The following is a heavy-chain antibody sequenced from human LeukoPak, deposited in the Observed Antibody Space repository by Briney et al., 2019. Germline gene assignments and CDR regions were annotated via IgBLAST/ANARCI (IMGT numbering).Heavy chain of an antibody. J-gene: IGHJ4*02. CDR1: GFTFSSYG. Sequence: PGGSLRLSYAASGFTFSSYGMHWVRQAPGKGLEWVAVISYDGSNKYYADSVKGRFTISRDNSKNTLYLQMNSLRAEDTAVYYCAKGWRGFDYWGQGTLVTVSS. CDR3: AKGWRGFDY. V-gene: IGHV3-30*18. CDR2: ISYDGSNK. D-gene: IGHD5-24*01.